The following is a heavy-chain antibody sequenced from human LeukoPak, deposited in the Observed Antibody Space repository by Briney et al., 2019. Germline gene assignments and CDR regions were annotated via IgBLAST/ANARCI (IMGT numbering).Heavy chain of an antibody. CDR2: ISGSGGST. J-gene: IGHJ6*02. CDR3: AKSLIPYYYYYGMDV. CDR1: GFTFSSYA. Sequence: GGSLRLSCAASGFTFSSYAMSWVRQAPGKGLEWVSAISGSGGSTYYADSVKGGFTISRDNSKNTLYLQMNSLRAEDTAVYYCAKSLIPYYYYYGMDVWGQGTTVTVSS. V-gene: IGHV3-23*01.